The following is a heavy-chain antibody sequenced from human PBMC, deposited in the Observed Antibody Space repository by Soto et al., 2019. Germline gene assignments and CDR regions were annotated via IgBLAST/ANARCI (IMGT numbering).Heavy chain of an antibody. CDR2: MVGDGSSS. D-gene: IGHD2-15*01. V-gene: IGHV3-23*01. J-gene: IGHJ4*02. Sequence: EVQLLESGGGLAQPGGSLRLSCAASGFTFSTYAMNWVRQAPGKGLGWVSVMVGDGSSSDYADSVRGRFTISRDNSKNMLYLQMNSLRAEDTAVYYCAKDLRPDGRYDLDYWGQGSLVTVSS. CDR3: AKDLRPDGRYDLDY. CDR1: GFTFSTYA.